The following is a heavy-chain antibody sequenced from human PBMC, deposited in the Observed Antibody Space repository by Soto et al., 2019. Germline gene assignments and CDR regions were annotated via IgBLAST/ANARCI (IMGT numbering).Heavy chain of an antibody. CDR3: ARIVPEQLLRDYYYYYMDV. J-gene: IGHJ6*03. Sequence: QVQLMQSGPEVKKPGTSVKVSCQASGYMFANYGISWVRQAPGQGLEWMGWISAYNGNTHYAQKFQDRVTMTTDTSTSTAYMELRSLRSDDTAVYFCARIVPEQLLRDYYYYYMDVWGKGTTVTVSS. CDR2: ISAYNGNT. D-gene: IGHD2-15*01. V-gene: IGHV1-18*01. CDR1: GYMFANYG.